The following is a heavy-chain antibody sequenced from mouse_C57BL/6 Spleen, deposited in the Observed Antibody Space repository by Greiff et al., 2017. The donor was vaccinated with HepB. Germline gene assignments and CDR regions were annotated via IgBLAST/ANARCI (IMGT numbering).Heavy chain of an antibody. V-gene: IGHV3-1*01. CDR3: ARGVLYYSNYDYYAMDY. Sequence: ESGPGMVKPSQSLSLTCTVTGYSITSGYDWHWIRHFPGNKLEWMGYISYSGSTNYNPSLKSRISITHDTSKNHFFLKLNSVTTEDTATYYCARGVLYYSNYDYYAMDYWGQGTSVTVSS. D-gene: IGHD2-5*01. J-gene: IGHJ4*01. CDR2: ISYSGST. CDR1: GYSITSGYD.